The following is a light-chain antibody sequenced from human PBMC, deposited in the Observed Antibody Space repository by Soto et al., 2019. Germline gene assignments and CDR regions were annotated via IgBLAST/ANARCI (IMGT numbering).Light chain of an antibody. CDR1: QSISGW. CDR3: QQYNSYSPT. Sequence: DIQMTQSPSTLSASVGDRVTITCRASQSISGWLAWYQQKPGKAPKLLIFDASRLETGVPSRFSGSGSGTEFTLTISSLQPDDFSTYYCQQYNSYSPTFGQWTKLEIK. J-gene: IGKJ1*01. CDR2: DAS. V-gene: IGKV1-5*01.